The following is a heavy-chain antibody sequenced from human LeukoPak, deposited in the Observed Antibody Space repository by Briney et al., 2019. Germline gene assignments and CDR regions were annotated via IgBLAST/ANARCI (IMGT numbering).Heavy chain of an antibody. Sequence: SETLSLTCTVSGGSISSHYWSWIRQPPGKGLEWIGYIYYRGSTNYNPSLKSRVTISVDTSKTQFSLKLSSVTAADTAVYYCARLLGVVATDYYYYYMDVWGKGTTVTAS. CDR2: IYYRGST. V-gene: IGHV4-59*11. CDR3: ARLLGVVATDYYYYYMDV. J-gene: IGHJ6*03. D-gene: IGHD2-15*01. CDR1: GGSISSHY.